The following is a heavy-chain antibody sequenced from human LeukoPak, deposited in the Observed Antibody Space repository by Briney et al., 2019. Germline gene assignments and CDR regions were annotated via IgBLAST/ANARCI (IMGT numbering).Heavy chain of an antibody. J-gene: IGHJ4*02. V-gene: IGHV3-64*01. CDR1: GFTFSSYA. D-gene: IGHD5-12*01. Sequence: GGSLRLSCAASGFTFSSYAMHWVRQAPGKGLEYVSAISSNGGSTCYANSVKGRFTISRDNSKNTLYLQMGSLRAEDMAVYYCARGRRGYSGYDYFDYWGQGTLVTVSS. CDR3: ARGRRGYSGYDYFDY. CDR2: ISSNGGST.